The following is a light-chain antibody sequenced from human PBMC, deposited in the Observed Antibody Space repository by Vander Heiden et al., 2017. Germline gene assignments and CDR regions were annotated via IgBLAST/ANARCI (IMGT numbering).Light chain of an antibody. CDR2: QDN. Sequence: SYELTQSPSVSVSPGQTVRITCFGDKLGDKYPCWYQQKPGQSPVLVIYQDNKRPSGIPERFSGSNSGNTATLTISGTQALDEADYYCQAWDRSTFYVFGPGTKVTVL. CDR3: QAWDRSTFYV. J-gene: IGLJ1*01. V-gene: IGLV3-1*01. CDR1: KLGDKY.